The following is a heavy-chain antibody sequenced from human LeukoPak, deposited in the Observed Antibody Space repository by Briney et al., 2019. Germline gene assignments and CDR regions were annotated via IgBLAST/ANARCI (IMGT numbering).Heavy chain of an antibody. J-gene: IGHJ6*03. CDR1: GFTFSNAW. Sequence: GGSLRLSCAASGFTFSNAWMSWVRQAPGKGLEWVGRIKSKTDGGTTDYAAPVKGRFTISRDDSKNTLYLQMNSLKTEDTAVYYCTTVGSSGNNYYYYYYMDVWGKGTTVTISS. V-gene: IGHV3-15*01. CDR3: TTVGSSGNNYYYYYYMDV. CDR2: IKSKTDGGTT. D-gene: IGHD3-22*01.